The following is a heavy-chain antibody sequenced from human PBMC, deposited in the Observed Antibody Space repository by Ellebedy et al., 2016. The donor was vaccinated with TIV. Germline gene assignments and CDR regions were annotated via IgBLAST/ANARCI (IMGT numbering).Heavy chain of an antibody. Sequence: PGGSLRLSCAASGFSFEDYVMHWVRLAPGKGLEWISGIDWRSGDIGYADSVKGRFTSSRDNAKNSLYLQMNSLTTEDMALYYCARSPSASYWGGKYYFDYWGQGTLVTVST. CDR1: GFSFEDYV. CDR2: IDWRSGDI. D-gene: IGHD1-26*01. V-gene: IGHV3-9*03. J-gene: IGHJ4*02. CDR3: ARSPSASYWGGKYYFDY.